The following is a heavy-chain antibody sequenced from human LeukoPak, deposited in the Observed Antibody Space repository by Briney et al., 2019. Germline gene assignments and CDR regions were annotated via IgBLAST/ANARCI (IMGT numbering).Heavy chain of an antibody. CDR2: ISTTSTYI. V-gene: IGHV3-21*01. Sequence: GGSLRLSCAASGFTFSSCSMKWVRQAPGKGLEWVSSISTTSTYIYYADSVKGRFTISRDNAKNSLYLQMNSLRAEDTALYYCARERGDYDGSGTDYWGQGTLVTVSS. J-gene: IGHJ4*02. CDR3: ARERGDYDGSGTDY. CDR1: GFTFSSCS. D-gene: IGHD3-22*01.